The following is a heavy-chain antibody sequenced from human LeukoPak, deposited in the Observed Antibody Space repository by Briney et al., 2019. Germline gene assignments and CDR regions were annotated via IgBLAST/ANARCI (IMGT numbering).Heavy chain of an antibody. CDR3: VYYGSATQGAFDV. CDR2: TSNRRDYT. J-gene: IGHJ3*01. V-gene: IGHV3-21*05. D-gene: IGHD3-10*01. Sequence: PGGSLRLSCAAYGFTFSNYAMNWVRQAPGKGLEWVTYTSNRRDYTNYADSVKGRFTISRANANNSLYLQMTDLSADDTAVYYCVYYGSATQGAFDVWGQGTMVTVSS. CDR1: GFTFSNYA.